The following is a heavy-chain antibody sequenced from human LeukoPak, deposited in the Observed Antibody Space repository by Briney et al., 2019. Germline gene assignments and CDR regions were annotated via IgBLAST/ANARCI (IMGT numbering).Heavy chain of an antibody. CDR3: AKDAQSGFDYSNSLEY. D-gene: IGHD4-11*01. V-gene: IGHV3-33*06. J-gene: IGHJ4*02. CDR2: IWSDGSDK. CDR1: GFTFSNYG. Sequence: PGRSLRLSCAASGFTFSNYGKYWARNAPGRGLERVVVIWSDGSDKLYADSVKGRFTISRDNSQNTVDLHMNILRAEHTAVSYCAKDAQSGFDYSNSLEYWGQGTLVTVSS.